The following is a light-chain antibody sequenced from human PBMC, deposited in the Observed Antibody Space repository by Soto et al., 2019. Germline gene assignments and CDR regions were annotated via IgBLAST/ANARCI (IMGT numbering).Light chain of an antibody. J-gene: IGKJ5*01. CDR3: QQYGSSPPIT. CDR1: QSVSSGY. CDR2: ATS. Sequence: EIVLTQSPGALSLSPGERATLSCRASQSVSSGYLAWYQQKPGQAPRLLIFATSRRATGIPDRFSGSGSGTDFTVTISRLEPEDVAVYYCQQYGSSPPITFGQGTRLEMK. V-gene: IGKV3-20*01.